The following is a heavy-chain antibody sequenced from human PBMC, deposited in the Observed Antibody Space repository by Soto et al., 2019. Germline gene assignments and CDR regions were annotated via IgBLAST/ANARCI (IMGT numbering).Heavy chain of an antibody. CDR2: INHSGTT. CDR1: GGSFSGYY. Sequence: QVQLHQWGAGLLKPSETLSLTCAVYGGSFSGYYWTWIRQPPGKGLEWIGEINHSGTTTYNPSLKSRVTRSVDTSRGQFSLRLSSVTAADTAVYFCARGGFPRGNYYSFDYWGQGALVTVSS. J-gene: IGHJ4*02. V-gene: IGHV4-34*01. CDR3: ARGGFPRGNYYSFDY. D-gene: IGHD3-22*01.